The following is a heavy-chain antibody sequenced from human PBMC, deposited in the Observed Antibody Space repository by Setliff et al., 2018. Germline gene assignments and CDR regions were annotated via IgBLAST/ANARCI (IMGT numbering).Heavy chain of an antibody. J-gene: IGHJ4*02. CDR2: INQDGSEK. V-gene: IGHV3-7*01. Sequence: GGSLRLSCAASGFTFSSYWMSWVRQAPGKGLEWVANINQDGSEKYYVDSVRGRFTISRDNAKNSLYLQMDSLRDEDTAVYYCARWRSSSPDDFWGQGTLVTVSS. D-gene: IGHD6-6*01. CDR1: GFTFSSYW. CDR3: ARWRSSSPDDF.